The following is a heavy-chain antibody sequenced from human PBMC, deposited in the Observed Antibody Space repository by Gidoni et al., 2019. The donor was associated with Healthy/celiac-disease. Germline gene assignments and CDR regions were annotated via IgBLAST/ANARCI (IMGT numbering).Heavy chain of an antibody. V-gene: IGHV3-7*01. CDR1: GFTFSSYW. J-gene: IGHJ5*02. Sequence: EVQLVESGGGLVQPGGSLRLSCAASGFTFSSYWMSWVRQAPGKGLEWVANIKQDGSEKYYVDYVKGRFTISRDNAKNSLYLQMNSLRAEDTAVYYCARGGTLTTIAAAGYANWFDPWGQGTLVTVSS. D-gene: IGHD6-13*01. CDR2: IKQDGSEK. CDR3: ARGGTLTTIAAAGYANWFDP.